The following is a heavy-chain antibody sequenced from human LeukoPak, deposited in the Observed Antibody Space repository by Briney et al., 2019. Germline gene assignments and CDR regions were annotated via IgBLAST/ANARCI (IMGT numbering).Heavy chain of an antibody. Sequence: GGSLRLSCAASGFTFSSYSMNWVRQAPGKGLEWVSSISSSSSYIYYADSVKGRFTISRDNAKNSLYLQMNSLRAEDTAVYYCARDLLEWELPYYFDYWGQGTLVTVSS. D-gene: IGHD1-26*01. CDR1: GFTFSSYS. J-gene: IGHJ4*02. CDR2: ISSSSSYI. CDR3: ARDLLEWELPYYFDY. V-gene: IGHV3-21*01.